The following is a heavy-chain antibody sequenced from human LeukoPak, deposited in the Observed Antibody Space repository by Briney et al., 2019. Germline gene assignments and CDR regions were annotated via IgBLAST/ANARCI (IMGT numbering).Heavy chain of an antibody. J-gene: IGHJ6*03. V-gene: IGHV1-2*02. CDR2: INPNSGGT. CDR3: ARGMGVSREYYYYYMDV. CDR1: GYTFTGYY. Sequence: ASEKVSCKASGYTFTGYYMHWVRQPPRQGLEWMGWINPNSGGTNYAQNLQGRVTMTRDKSISTAYMELSSLRSDDTAVYYCARGMGVSREYYYYYMDVWGKGTTVTVSS. D-gene: IGHD1-26*01.